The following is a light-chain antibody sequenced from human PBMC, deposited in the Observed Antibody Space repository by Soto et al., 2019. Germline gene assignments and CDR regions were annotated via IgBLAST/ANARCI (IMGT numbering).Light chain of an antibody. V-gene: IGKV3-20*01. J-gene: IGKJ4*01. CDR2: GAS. CDR1: QTVSRSA. CDR3: QQYGNSPFT. Sequence: EIVLTQSPGTLSLSPGERATLSCRASQTVSRSALAWYQQKPGQAPRLLLYGASNRATGIPDRFSGSGSGTDLTLTISRLEPDDFEVYYCQQYGNSPFTFGGGTKVDIK.